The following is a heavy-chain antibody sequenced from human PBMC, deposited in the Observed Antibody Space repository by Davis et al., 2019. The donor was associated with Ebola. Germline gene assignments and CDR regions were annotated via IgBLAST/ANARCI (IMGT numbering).Heavy chain of an antibody. CDR2: IYYSGST. D-gene: IGHD5-18*01. J-gene: IGHJ6*02. CDR3: ARGHSYGSMVYGVDV. V-gene: IGHV4-39*01. CDR1: GGSISSSSYY. Sequence: SETLSLTCTVSGGSISSSSYYWGWIRQPPGKGLEWIGSIYYSGSTYRNPSLKSRVSISVDTSQNQFSLKLSSVTAADTAVYYCARGHSYGSMVYGVDVWGQGTTVSVSS.